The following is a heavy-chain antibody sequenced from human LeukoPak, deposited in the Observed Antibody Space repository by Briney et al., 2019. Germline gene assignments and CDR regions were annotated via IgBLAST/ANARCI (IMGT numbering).Heavy chain of an antibody. Sequence: GGSLRLSCAASGFTFSSYSMSWVRQTPGKGLEWVSAINGSGGRKYYVDSVKGRFTNSRDNSKNTLYLQMNSLRAEDTAVYDCVKYALVSTPVNWFDPWGQGTLVTVSS. D-gene: IGHD2-2*01. J-gene: IGHJ5*02. V-gene: IGHV3-23*01. CDR3: VKYALVSTPVNWFDP. CDR1: GFTFSSYS. CDR2: INGSGGRK.